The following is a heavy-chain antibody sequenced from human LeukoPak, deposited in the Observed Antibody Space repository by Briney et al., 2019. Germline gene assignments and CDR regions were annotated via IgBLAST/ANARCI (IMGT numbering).Heavy chain of an antibody. D-gene: IGHD3-22*01. CDR3: ARGGYYDSPETDY. CDR2: INPNSGGT. V-gene: IGHV1-2*02. CDR1: GYTFNGYY. Sequence: ASVKVSCKASGYTFNGYYMHWVRQAPGQGLEWMGWINPNSGGTNYAQKFQGRVTMTRDTSISTAYMELSRLRFDDTAVYYCARGGYYDSPETDYWGQGTLVTVSS. J-gene: IGHJ4*02.